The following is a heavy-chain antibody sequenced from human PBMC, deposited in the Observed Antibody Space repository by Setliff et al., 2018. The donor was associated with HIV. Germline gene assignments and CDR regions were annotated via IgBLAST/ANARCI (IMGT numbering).Heavy chain of an antibody. J-gene: IGHJ3*02. D-gene: IGHD6-13*01. CDR3: ARHWYSSSWYHVFDI. V-gene: IGHV4-59*08. CDR1: GGSISSYY. Sequence: SETLSLTCTVSGGSISSYYRSWIRQPPGKGLEWIGYIYYSGTTNYNPSLKSRVTISVDTSKNQFSLKLSSVTAADTAVYYCARHWYSSSWYHVFDIWGQGTMVTVSS. CDR2: IYYSGTT.